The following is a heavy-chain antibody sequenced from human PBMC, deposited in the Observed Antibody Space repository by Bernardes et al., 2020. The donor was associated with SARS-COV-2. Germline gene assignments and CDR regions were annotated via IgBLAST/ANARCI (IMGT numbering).Heavy chain of an antibody. V-gene: IGHV3-33*01. Sequence: GGYLSPSRAASGFTLSRYGMHWVRQAPGKGLEWVAVIWYDGSNKYYADSVKGRFTISRDNSKNTLYLQMNSLRAEDTAVYYCARDPYHGSSWYGGHYYYYYGMDVWGQGTTVTVSS. CDR1: GFTLSRYG. CDR3: ARDPYHGSSWYGGHYYYYYGMDV. CDR2: IWYDGSNK. D-gene: IGHD6-13*01. J-gene: IGHJ6*02.